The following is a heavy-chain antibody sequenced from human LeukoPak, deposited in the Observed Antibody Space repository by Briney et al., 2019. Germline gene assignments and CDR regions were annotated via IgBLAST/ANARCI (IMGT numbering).Heavy chain of an antibody. CDR2: INHSGST. CDR1: GGSFSSYY. J-gene: IGHJ4*02. CDR3: ARGRVRGVIISHYFDY. D-gene: IGHD3-10*01. Sequence: SETLSLTCAVYGGSFSSYYWSWIRQPPGKGLEWIGEINHSGSTNYNPSLKSRVTISVDTSKNQFSLKLSSVAAADTAVYYCARGRVRGVIISHYFDYWGQGTLVTVSS. V-gene: IGHV4-34*01.